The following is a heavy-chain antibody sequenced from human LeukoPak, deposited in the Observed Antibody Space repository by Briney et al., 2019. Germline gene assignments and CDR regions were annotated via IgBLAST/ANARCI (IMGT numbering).Heavy chain of an antibody. J-gene: IGHJ4*02. CDR1: GFTFSNYY. Sequence: LRLSCAASGFTFSNYYMSWIRQPPGKGLEWIGYIYYSGSTYYNPSLKCRVTISVDTSKNQFSLKLSSVTAADTAVYYCARATVGIAAAGMLRGFYFDYWGQGTLVTVSS. CDR3: ARATVGIAAAGMLRGFYFDY. CDR2: IYYSGST. D-gene: IGHD6-13*01. V-gene: IGHV4-30-4*08.